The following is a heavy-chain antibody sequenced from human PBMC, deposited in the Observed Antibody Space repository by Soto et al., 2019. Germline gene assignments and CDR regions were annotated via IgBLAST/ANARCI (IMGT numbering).Heavy chain of an antibody. V-gene: IGHV1-18*01. CDR1: GYTFTSYG. J-gene: IGHJ4*02. CDR2: ISAYNGNT. CDR3: ARVPTGLLLWFGELFTPYYFDY. Sequence: SVKVSCTASGYTFTSYGISWVRQAPGQGLEWMGWISAYNGNTNYAQKLQGRVTMTTDTSTRTAYMELRSLRSDETAVYYCARVPTGLLLWFGELFTPYYFDYWGQGTLVTVSS. D-gene: IGHD3-10*01.